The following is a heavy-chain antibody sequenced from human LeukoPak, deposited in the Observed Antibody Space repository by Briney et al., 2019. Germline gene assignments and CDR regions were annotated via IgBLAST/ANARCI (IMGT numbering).Heavy chain of an antibody. CDR2: ISSSGSTI. CDR1: GFTFSSYE. Sequence: PGGSLRLSCAASGFTFSSYEMNWVRQAPGKGLGWVSYISSSGSTIYYADSVKGRFTISRDNAKNSLYLQMNSLRAEDTAVYYCASTARIAVAGFDYWGQGTLVTVSS. CDR3: ASTARIAVAGFDY. V-gene: IGHV3-48*03. J-gene: IGHJ4*02. D-gene: IGHD6-19*01.